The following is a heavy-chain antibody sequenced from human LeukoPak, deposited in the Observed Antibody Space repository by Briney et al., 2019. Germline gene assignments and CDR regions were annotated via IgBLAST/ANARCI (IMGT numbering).Heavy chain of an antibody. Sequence: SETLSLTCTVSGGSISSDTYYWGWIRQPPGKGLEWIGSIHYSGSTYHSPSLKSRVTISVDTSKNQFSLKLSSVTAADTAVYYCARPYYDSSGHLYSFDYWGQGTLVTVSS. CDR2: IHYSGST. CDR3: ARPYYDSSGHLYSFDY. V-gene: IGHV4-39*01. CDR1: GGSISSDTYY. D-gene: IGHD3-22*01. J-gene: IGHJ4*02.